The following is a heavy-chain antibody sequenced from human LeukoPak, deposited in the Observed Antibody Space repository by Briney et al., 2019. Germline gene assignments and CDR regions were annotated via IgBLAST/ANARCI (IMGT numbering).Heavy chain of an antibody. CDR3: TTDCTSTSCYGDGAFDI. Sequence: SVKVSCKASGGTFSSYAFSWVRQAPGQGLEWMGRIIPILGIPNYAQKFQGRVTITADKSTSTAYMELTSLRAEDTAVYYCTTDCTSTSCYGDGAFDIWGQGTMVTVSS. D-gene: IGHD2-2*01. V-gene: IGHV1-69*04. CDR1: GGTFSSYA. J-gene: IGHJ3*02. CDR2: IIPILGIP.